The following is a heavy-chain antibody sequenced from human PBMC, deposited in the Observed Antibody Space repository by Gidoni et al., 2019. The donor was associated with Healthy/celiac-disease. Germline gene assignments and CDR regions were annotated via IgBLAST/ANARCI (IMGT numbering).Heavy chain of an antibody. D-gene: IGHD3-16*01. V-gene: IGHV4-39*01. CDR1: GRPISRSRYY. CDR3: ARSSAFGAWFDP. J-gene: IGHJ5*02. Sequence: LQLQESGPGLVKSSETLSLTCTVSGRPISRSRYYWGWLRQPPGKGLEWIGSSSYSGSTYYNPSLKSRVTISVDTSKNQFSLKLTSVTAADTVVYYCARSSAFGAWFDPWGQGTLVTVSS. CDR2: SSYSGST.